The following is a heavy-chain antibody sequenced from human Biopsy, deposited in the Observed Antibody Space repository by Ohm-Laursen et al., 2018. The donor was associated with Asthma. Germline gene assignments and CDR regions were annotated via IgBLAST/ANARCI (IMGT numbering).Heavy chain of an antibody. CDR2: IYYSGTT. Sequence: SETLSLTCSLSSGSGGYMRSGNYYWGWIRQPPGKGLEWIASIYYSGTTYYNPSLESRVTVSADTSKNQFSLKLTPVTAADTAVYYCVRGSSSWHHGPFHYYYGLDVWGQGTTATVSS. CDR1: SGSGGYMRSGNYY. CDR3: VRGSSSWHHGPFHYYYGLDV. V-gene: IGHV4-39*01. J-gene: IGHJ6*02. D-gene: IGHD6-13*01.